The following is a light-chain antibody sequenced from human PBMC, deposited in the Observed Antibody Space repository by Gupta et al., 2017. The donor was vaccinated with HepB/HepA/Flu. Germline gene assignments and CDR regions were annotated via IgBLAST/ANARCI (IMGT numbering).Light chain of an antibody. Sequence: SYELTQPPSVSVYPGQTARITCSGDALPKQYAYWYQQKPGQAPVVVIYKDIERPSGIPERFSGSSSGTTVTLTISGVQAEDEADYYCQSADSSGTYVVFGGGTKLTVL. V-gene: IGLV3-25*03. CDR1: ALPKQY. J-gene: IGLJ2*01. CDR3: QSADSSGTYVV. CDR2: KDI.